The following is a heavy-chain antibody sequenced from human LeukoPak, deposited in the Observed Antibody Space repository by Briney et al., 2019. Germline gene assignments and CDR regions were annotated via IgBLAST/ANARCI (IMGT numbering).Heavy chain of an antibody. J-gene: IGHJ4*02. CDR2: SYTSGST. Sequence: SETLSLTCTVSGGSTSSYYWSLIRQPTGKGLEWIGRSYTSGSTNYNPSLKSRVTMSVDTSKNQFSLKLSSVTAADTAVYYCARGTPSYYYDSSGYYYDYWGQGTLVTVSS. CDR3: ARGTPSYYYDSSGYYYDY. CDR1: GGSTSSYY. D-gene: IGHD3-22*01. V-gene: IGHV4-4*07.